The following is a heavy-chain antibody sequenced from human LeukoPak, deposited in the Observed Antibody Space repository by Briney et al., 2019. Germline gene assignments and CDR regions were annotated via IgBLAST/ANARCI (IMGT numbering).Heavy chain of an antibody. D-gene: IGHD1-26*01. V-gene: IGHV1-18*01. CDR3: ARDRSGGTYYVY. CDR1: GYTFTSYG. J-gene: IGHJ4*02. Sequence: ASVKVSCKASGYTFTSYGIGWLRQAPGQGLEWMGWINSYSGNTNYAQKFQGRVTMTTDTSTTTVYMELRSLTSDDTAVYYCARDRSGGTYYVYWGQGTLVTVSS. CDR2: INSYSGNT.